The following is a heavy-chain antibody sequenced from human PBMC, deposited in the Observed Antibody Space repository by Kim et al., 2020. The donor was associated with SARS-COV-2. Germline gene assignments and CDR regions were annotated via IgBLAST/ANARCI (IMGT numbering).Heavy chain of an antibody. CDR1: GYTFTSYY. J-gene: IGHJ4*02. CDR2: INPSGGST. V-gene: IGHV1-46*01. Sequence: ASVKVSCKASGYTFTSYYMHWVRQAPGQGLEWMGIINPSGGSTSYAQKFQGRVTMTRDTSTSTVYMELSSLRSEDTAVYYCARLGSSTSFPQLYYFDYWGQGTLVTVSS. CDR3: ARLGSSTSFPQLYYFDY. D-gene: IGHD2-2*01.